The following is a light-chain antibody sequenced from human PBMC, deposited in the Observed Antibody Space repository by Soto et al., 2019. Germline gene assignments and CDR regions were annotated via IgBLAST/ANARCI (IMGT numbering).Light chain of an antibody. CDR3: QQTKTFPLT. CDR1: QGISSY. CDR2: AAS. J-gene: IGKJ4*01. V-gene: IGKV1-12*01. Sequence: DIQMTQSPSSVSASVGDRVTITCRASQGISSYLAWYQQKPGKAPNLLIYAASSLQSGVPSRFSGSGSGTDFTLNISSLQPEDFASYDCQQTKTFPLTFGGGTKVEIK.